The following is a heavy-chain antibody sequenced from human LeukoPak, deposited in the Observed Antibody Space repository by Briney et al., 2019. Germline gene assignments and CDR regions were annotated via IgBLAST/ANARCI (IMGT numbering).Heavy chain of an antibody. D-gene: IGHD1-26*01. J-gene: IGHJ6*03. V-gene: IGHV3-21*01. CDR2: ISGSNSYI. CDR1: GFTFNSYS. Sequence: GGSLRLSCAASGFTFNSYSMNWVRQAPGKGLEWVSSISGSNSYIYYADSMKGRFTISRDNAKNSLYLQMDSLGPEDTAVYYCARDPYSGNYGTYYYYYMDVWGKGTTVTISS. CDR3: ARDPYSGNYGTYYYYYMDV.